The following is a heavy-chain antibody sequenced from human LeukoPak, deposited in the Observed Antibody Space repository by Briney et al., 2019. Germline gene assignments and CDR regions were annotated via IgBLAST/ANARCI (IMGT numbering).Heavy chain of an antibody. V-gene: IGHV3-7*01. CDR2: IKQDGSEK. CDR1: GFTFSSYW. D-gene: IGHD3-3*01. Sequence: GGSPRLSCAASGFTFSSYWMSWVRQAPGKGLEWVANIKQDGSEKYYVDSVKGRFTISRDNAKNSLYLQMNSLRAEDTAVYYCARMYGSIFGVVIKTYYYYMDVWGKGTTVTVSS. J-gene: IGHJ6*03. CDR3: ARMYGSIFGVVIKTYYYYMDV.